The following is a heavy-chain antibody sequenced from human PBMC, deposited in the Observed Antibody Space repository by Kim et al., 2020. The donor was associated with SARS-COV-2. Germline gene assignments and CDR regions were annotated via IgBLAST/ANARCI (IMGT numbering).Heavy chain of an antibody. D-gene: IGHD5-12*01. V-gene: IGHV3-23*01. CDR3: AKRDSDYDWSDY. Sequence: HAEPAKGRFDISRDNSKNTVFLQMNRLRADDTAVYYCAKRDSDYDWSDYWGQGTQVTVSS. J-gene: IGHJ4*02.